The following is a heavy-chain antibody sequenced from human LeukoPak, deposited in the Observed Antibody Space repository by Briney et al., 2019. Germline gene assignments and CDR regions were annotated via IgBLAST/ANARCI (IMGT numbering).Heavy chain of an antibody. D-gene: IGHD2-21*01. J-gene: IGHJ6*02. CDR2: IYSGGST. V-gene: IGHV3-66*02. CDR3: ARSILRYYYYGMDV. CDR1: GFTVSSNY. Sequence: GGSLRLSCAASGFTVSSNYMNWVRQAPGKGLEWVSVIYSGGSTYYADYVKGRFTISRDNSKNTLYLQRNSLRAEDTAVYYCARSILRYYYYGMDVWGQGTTVTVSS.